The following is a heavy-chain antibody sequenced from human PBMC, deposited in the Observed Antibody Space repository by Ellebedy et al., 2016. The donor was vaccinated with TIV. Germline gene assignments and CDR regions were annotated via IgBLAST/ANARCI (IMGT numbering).Heavy chain of an antibody. CDR3: ARDPGGGGDYGDNWFDP. CDR1: GFTVSDYF. D-gene: IGHD3-16*01. J-gene: IGHJ5*02. CDR2: IYKNGGT. V-gene: IGHV3-66*01. Sequence: GESLKISCAASGFTVSDYFMTWVRQAPGKGLEWVSLIYKNGGTNYTDCVNGRFTITRDDSKNTLYLQMNSLRAEDTAVYYCARDPGGGGDYGDNWFDPWGQGTLVTVSS.